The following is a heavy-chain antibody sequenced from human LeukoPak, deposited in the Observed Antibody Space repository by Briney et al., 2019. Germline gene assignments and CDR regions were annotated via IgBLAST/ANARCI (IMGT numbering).Heavy chain of an antibody. Sequence: GGSLRLSCAVSEFPFSKAWMSWVRQAPGKGPQWVANIKQDGSEEYYVDSLKGRFTISRDNAKNSLYLQMNSLRAEDTAVYYCARGTVQWSSGRGDYWGQGTLVTVSS. CDR1: EFPFSKAW. V-gene: IGHV3-7*04. J-gene: IGHJ4*02. CDR2: IKQDGSEE. CDR3: ARGTVQWSSGRGDY. D-gene: IGHD4-17*01.